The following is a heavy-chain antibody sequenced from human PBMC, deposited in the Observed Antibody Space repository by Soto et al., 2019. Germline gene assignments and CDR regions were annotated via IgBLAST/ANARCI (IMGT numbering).Heavy chain of an antibody. Sequence: QMQLVQSGAEVKKPGASVKVSCKASGYTFTSYQMHWVRQAPGQGLEWMGIINPSGGRITYAPRFHGRVMMSRDTSTNTVYMELRSLRSEATAVYYCARDGPPTTTGVGPSYTMDVWGQGTTVTVS. CDR3: ARDGPPTTTGVGPSYTMDV. V-gene: IGHV1-46*01. CDR1: GYTFTSYQ. J-gene: IGHJ6*02. CDR2: INPSGGRI. D-gene: IGHD3-3*01.